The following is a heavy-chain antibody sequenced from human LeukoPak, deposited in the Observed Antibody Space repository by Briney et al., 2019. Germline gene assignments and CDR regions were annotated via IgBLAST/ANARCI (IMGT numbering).Heavy chain of an antibody. Sequence: SETLSLTCTVSDDSITMYYWGWIRQPPGKGLEWIGSIYHSGSTFYNPSLKSRVTISVDTSKNQFSLKLSSVTAADTAVYYCARDSGRYCSGGSCYSSDYWGQGTLVTVSS. CDR1: DDSITMYY. CDR2: IYHSGST. D-gene: IGHD2-15*01. J-gene: IGHJ4*02. V-gene: IGHV4-38-2*02. CDR3: ARDSGRYCSGGSCYSSDY.